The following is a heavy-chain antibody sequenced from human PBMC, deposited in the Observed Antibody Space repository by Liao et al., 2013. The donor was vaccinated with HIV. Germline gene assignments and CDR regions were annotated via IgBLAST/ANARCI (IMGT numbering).Heavy chain of an antibody. CDR2: IFTSGST. CDR3: ARDSSYYGSGSYYY. CDR1: GGSISSGSYY. Sequence: QVQLQESGPGLVKPSQTLSLTCTVSGGSISSGSYYWSWIRQPAGKGLEWIGRIFTSGSTNYNPSLKSRVTISIDTSKNQFSLRLSSVTAADTAVYYCARDSSYYGSGSYYYWGQGTLVTVSS. V-gene: IGHV4-61*02. J-gene: IGHJ4*02. D-gene: IGHD3-10*01.